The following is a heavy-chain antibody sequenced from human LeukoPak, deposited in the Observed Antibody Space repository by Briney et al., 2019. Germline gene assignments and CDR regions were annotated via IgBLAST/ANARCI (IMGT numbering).Heavy chain of an antibody. CDR3: ARGHSSSWYYFDY. CDR1: GGSISGYY. Sequence: SETLPLTCTVSGGSISGYYWIWIRQPPGKGLEWIGYIYYSGSTNCNPSLKSRVTISVDTSKNHFSLKLTSVTPADTAVYYCARGHSSSWYYFDYWGQGTLVTVSS. V-gene: IGHV4-59*01. J-gene: IGHJ4*02. D-gene: IGHD6-13*01. CDR2: IYYSGST.